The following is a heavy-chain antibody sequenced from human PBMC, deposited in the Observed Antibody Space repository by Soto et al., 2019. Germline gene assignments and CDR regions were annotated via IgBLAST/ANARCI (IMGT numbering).Heavy chain of an antibody. Sequence: QVQLVESGGGVVQPGRSLRLSCAAFGFTFSSYGMHWVRQAPGKGLEWVAVIWSDGSIKYYADSVKGRFTISRDNSKNTLYLQMNSLGAEDTAVYYCARDLCSTGWYDGEMMYWGQGTLVTVSS. CDR2: IWSDGSIK. J-gene: IGHJ4*02. D-gene: IGHD6-19*01. CDR1: GFTFSSYG. CDR3: ARDLCSTGWYDGEMMY. V-gene: IGHV3-33*01.